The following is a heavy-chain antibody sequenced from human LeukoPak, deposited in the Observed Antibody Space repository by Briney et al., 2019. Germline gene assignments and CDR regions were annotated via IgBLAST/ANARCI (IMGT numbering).Heavy chain of an antibody. CDR2: IIPILGIA. CDR3: ARVTYPLGTVTNDY. CDR1: GGTFSSYA. D-gene: IGHD4-11*01. J-gene: IGHJ4*02. Sequence: SVKVSCKASGGTFSSYAISWVRQAPGQGLEWMGRIIPILGIANYAQKFQGRATITADKSTSTAYMELSSLRSEDTAVYYCARVTYPLGTVTNDYWGQGTLVTVSS. V-gene: IGHV1-69*04.